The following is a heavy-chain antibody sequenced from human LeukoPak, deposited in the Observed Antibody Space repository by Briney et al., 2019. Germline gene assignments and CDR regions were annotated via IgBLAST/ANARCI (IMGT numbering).Heavy chain of an antibody. D-gene: IGHD6-13*01. Sequence: GGSLRLSCAASGFTFSSYSMNWVRQAPGKGLEWVSSISSSSSYIYYVDSVKGRFTISRDNAKNSLYLQMNSLRAEDTAVYYCAREPAAAGTTPKFDYWGQGTLVTVSS. V-gene: IGHV3-21*01. CDR2: ISSSSSYI. CDR3: AREPAAAGTTPKFDY. J-gene: IGHJ4*02. CDR1: GFTFSSYS.